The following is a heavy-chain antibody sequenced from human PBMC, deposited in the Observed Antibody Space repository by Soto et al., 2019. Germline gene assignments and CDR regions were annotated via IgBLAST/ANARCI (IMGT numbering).Heavy chain of an antibody. D-gene: IGHD1-26*01. V-gene: IGHV3-21*01. CDR2: ISSSSSSI. CDR1: GFSLSDYS. J-gene: IGHJ4*02. Sequence: EVQLVESGGGLVQPGGSLRLSCAASGFSLSDYSMNWIRQAPGKGLEWVASISSSSSSIHYAESMKGRCTISRDNAKNSLYLQMNSLSAEVTAVYYCAGSSDDGRDNWGQGTLVTVSS. CDR3: AGSSDDGRDN.